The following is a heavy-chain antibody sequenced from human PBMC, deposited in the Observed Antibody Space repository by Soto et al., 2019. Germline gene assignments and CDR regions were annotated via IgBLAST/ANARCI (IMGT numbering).Heavy chain of an antibody. Sequence: QVQLQESGPGLVKPSETLSLACTVSGGSFGNYYWSWIRQSPGKGLEWIGYIYYRGSTNYNPSLKSRAPISIDTSKHPLALRLSSVTAADSAVYYCATGLFVPDNYFYYGVDVWGHGTAVTISS. CDR1: GGSFGNYY. D-gene: IGHD2-21*01. CDR3: ATGLFVPDNYFYYGVDV. V-gene: IGHV4-59*01. CDR2: IYYRGST. J-gene: IGHJ6*02.